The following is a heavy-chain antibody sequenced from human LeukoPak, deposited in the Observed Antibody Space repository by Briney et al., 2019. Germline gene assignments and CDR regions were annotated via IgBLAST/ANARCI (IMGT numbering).Heavy chain of an antibody. CDR1: GFTFSSYA. CDR3: ARDRAMTTVTTGLGWGIDY. CDR2: ISYDGSNK. Sequence: GRSLRLSCAASGFTFSSYAMHWVRQAPGKGLEWVAVISYDGSNKYYADSAKGRFTISRDNSKNTLYLQMNSLRAEDTAVYYCARDRAMTTVTTGLGWGIDYWGQGTLVTVSS. V-gene: IGHV3-30*04. J-gene: IGHJ4*02. D-gene: IGHD4-17*01.